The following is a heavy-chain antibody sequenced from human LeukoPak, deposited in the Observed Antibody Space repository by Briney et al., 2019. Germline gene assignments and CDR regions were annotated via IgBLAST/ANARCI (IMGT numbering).Heavy chain of an antibody. CDR3: ARDDAGIAAAGY. J-gene: IGHJ4*02. V-gene: IGHV1-18*01. Sequence: RASVKVSCKASGYTFSHYGITWVRQAPGQRLEWMGWISGYNGNTNYAQKLQGRVAMTTDTSTSTAYMELRSLRSDDTAVYYCARDDAGIAAAGYWGQGTLVTVS. CDR1: GYTFSHYG. D-gene: IGHD6-13*01. CDR2: ISGYNGNT.